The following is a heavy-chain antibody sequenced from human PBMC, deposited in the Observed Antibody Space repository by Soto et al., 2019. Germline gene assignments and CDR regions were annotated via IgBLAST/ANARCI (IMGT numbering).Heavy chain of an antibody. V-gene: IGHV1-69*12. Sequence: QVQLVQSGAEVKKPGSSVKVSCKASGGTFSSYAISWVRQAPGQGLEWMGGIIPIFGTANYAQKFQGRVTITADESTSTADMERSSLRSEDTAVYYCARAYSSGWYGFSYAFDIWGQGTMVTVSS. CDR2: IIPIFGTA. J-gene: IGHJ3*02. D-gene: IGHD6-19*01. CDR3: ARAYSSGWYGFSYAFDI. CDR1: GGTFSSYA.